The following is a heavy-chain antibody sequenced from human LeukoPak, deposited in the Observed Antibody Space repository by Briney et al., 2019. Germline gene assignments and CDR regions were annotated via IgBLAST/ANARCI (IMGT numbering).Heavy chain of an antibody. CDR1: GFTFTNAW. D-gene: IGHD2-8*01. V-gene: IGHV3-15*01. CDR2: IKRKSDGGTT. CDR3: TTGEYCTNGVCYTFSY. Sequence: GGSLRHSCVASGFTFTNAWMSWVRQAPGKGLEWVGRIKRKSDGGTTDYAAPVKGRFTISRDDSKNTLYLQMNSLKTEDTAVYYCTTGEYCTNGVCYTFSYWGQGTLVTVSS. J-gene: IGHJ4*02.